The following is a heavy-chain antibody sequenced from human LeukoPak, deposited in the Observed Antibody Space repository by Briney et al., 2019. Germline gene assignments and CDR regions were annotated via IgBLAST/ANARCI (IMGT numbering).Heavy chain of an antibody. CDR2: ISYDGSNK. Sequence: PGGSLRLSCAASGFTFSSYGMHWVRQAPGKGLEWVAVISYDGSNKYYADSVKGRFTISRDNSKNTLYLRMNSLRAEDTAVYYCAKDGGETPNHKKYSGYDFWGQGTLVTVSS. CDR3: AKDGGETPNHKKYSGYDF. CDR1: GFTFSSYG. V-gene: IGHV3-30*18. J-gene: IGHJ4*02. D-gene: IGHD5-12*01.